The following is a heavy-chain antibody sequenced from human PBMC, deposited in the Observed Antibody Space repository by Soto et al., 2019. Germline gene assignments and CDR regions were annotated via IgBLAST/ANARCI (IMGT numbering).Heavy chain of an antibody. CDR2: ISSTTNYI. J-gene: IGHJ4*02. V-gene: IGHV3-21*06. CDR3: ARESEDLTSNFDY. Sequence: PGGSLRLSCAASGFTFTSYIMNWGRQAPGKGLEWVSSISSTTNYIYYGDSMKGRFTISRDNAKNSLYLEMNSLRAEDTAVYYCARESEDLTSNFDYWGQGTLVTVSS. CDR1: GFTFTSYI.